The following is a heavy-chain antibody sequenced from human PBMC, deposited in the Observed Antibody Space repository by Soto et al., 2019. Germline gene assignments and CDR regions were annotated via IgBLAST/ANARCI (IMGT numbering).Heavy chain of an antibody. V-gene: IGHV1-2*02. CDR2: INSNSGAT. CDR3: ASTKYDSSAYYYWYLGL. D-gene: IGHD3-22*01. J-gene: IGHJ2*01. CDR1: GYTFTGYF. Sequence: QVQLVQSGAEVKKPGASVKVSCKASGYTFTGYFMHWVRQAPGQGLEWMGWINSNSGATKYAQKFQGRVTITADTSANTVYLELSSLRSEDTAVYYCASTKYDSSAYYYWYLGLWGRGTLVTVSS.